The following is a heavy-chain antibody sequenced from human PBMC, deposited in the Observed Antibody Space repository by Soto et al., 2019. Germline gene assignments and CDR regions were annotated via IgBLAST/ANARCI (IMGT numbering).Heavy chain of an antibody. J-gene: IGHJ3*02. CDR2: ISAYNGNT. Sequence: ASVKVSCKASGYTFTNFGISWVRQAPGQGLEWMGWISAYNGNTNYAQKFQGRVTMTRDTSASTVYMELRSLRSDDTAVYYCVRDKSHYDILTGYYYGDAFDIWGQGTMVTVSS. CDR3: VRDKSHYDILTGYYYGDAFDI. D-gene: IGHD3-9*01. V-gene: IGHV1-18*01. CDR1: GYTFTNFG.